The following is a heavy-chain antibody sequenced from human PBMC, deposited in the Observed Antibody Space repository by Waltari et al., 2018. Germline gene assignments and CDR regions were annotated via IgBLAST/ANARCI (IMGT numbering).Heavy chain of an antibody. Sequence: QVQLLESGPGLVKPSETLSLTCTVSGGSITSYYWTWIRQPPGKGLDGIGNSHYSGSTSYNPSLKSRVTMSLDTSKSKFSLKLNSVTAADTAVYYCLAGRAGEPFDYWGQGTLVTVSS. J-gene: IGHJ4*02. CDR2: SHYSGST. D-gene: IGHD6-19*01. V-gene: IGHV4-59*01. CDR3: LAGRAGEPFDY. CDR1: GGSITSYY.